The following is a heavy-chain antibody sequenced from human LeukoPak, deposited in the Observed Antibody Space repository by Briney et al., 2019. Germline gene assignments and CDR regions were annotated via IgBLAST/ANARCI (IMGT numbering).Heavy chain of an antibody. CDR3: ARKRYGGNSGYYYYYMDV. V-gene: IGHV3-23*01. CDR2: ISVSGGST. Sequence: GGSLRLSCAASGFTFSSYGMSWVRQAPGKGLEWVSDISVSGGSTYYADSVKGRFTISRDNSKNTLYLQMNSLRAEDTAVYYCARKRYGGNSGYYYYYMDVWGKGTTVTVSS. D-gene: IGHD4-23*01. CDR1: GFTFSSYG. J-gene: IGHJ6*03.